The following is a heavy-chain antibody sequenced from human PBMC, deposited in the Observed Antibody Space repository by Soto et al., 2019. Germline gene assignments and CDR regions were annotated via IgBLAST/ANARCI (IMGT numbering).Heavy chain of an antibody. V-gene: IGHV3-23*01. CDR3: AKDLTGYYDSSGYPEGPDY. Sequence: PGGSLRLSCAASGFTFSSYAMSWVRQAPGKGLEWVSAISGSGGSTYYADSVKGRFTISRDNSKNTLYLQMNSLRAEDTAVYYCAKDLTGYYDSSGYPEGPDYWGQGTLVTVSS. CDR1: GFTFSSYA. CDR2: ISGSGGST. D-gene: IGHD3-22*01. J-gene: IGHJ4*02.